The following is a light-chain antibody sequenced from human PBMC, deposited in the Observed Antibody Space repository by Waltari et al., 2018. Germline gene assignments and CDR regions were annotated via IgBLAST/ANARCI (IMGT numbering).Light chain of an antibody. CDR1: HSNIGNNY. CDR2: EES. V-gene: IGLV1-51*02. J-gene: IGLJ7*01. Sequence: QSVLTQPPSVSAAPGQRVTISCSGGHSNIGNNYVSWYRQFPGTAPKLLIYEESERPLGVPGRVSGAKSGTSATLDITGLKAGDEADYYCGTWDSSLIGAVFGGGTHLTVL. CDR3: GTWDSSLIGAV.